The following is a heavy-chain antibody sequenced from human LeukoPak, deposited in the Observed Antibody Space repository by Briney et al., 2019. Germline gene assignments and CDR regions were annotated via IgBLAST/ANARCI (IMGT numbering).Heavy chain of an antibody. Sequence: GGSLRLSCAASGFTFDDYAMHWVRQAPGKGLEWVSGIGWNSGSIGYADSVKGRFTISRDNAKNSLYLQMNSLRAEDTALYYCAKGVIAVAGTLNWFDPWGQGTLVTVSS. CDR3: AKGVIAVAGTLNWFDP. V-gene: IGHV3-9*01. CDR1: GFTFDDYA. D-gene: IGHD6-19*01. CDR2: IGWNSGSI. J-gene: IGHJ5*02.